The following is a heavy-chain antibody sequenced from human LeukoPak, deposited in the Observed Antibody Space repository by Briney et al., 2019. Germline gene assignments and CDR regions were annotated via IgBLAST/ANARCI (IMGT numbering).Heavy chain of an antibody. J-gene: IGHJ4*02. CDR2: INHSGST. CDR1: GESFSGYY. CDR3: ARQAATYQSYFDY. Sequence: PSETLSLTCAVYGESFSGYYWSWIRQPPGKGLEWIGEINHSGSTKDNPSLKSRVTISLDTSKNQFSLKLTSVTAADTAVYYCARQAATYQSYFDYWGQGTLVTVSS. D-gene: IGHD2-2*01. V-gene: IGHV4-34*01.